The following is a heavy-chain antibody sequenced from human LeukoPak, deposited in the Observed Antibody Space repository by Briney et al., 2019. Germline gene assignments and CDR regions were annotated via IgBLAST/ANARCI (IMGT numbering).Heavy chain of an antibody. D-gene: IGHD5-18*01. CDR2: ISGSGGST. CDR3: ARGGYSYAHDAFDI. V-gene: IGHV3-23*01. CDR1: GFTFSSYA. J-gene: IGHJ3*02. Sequence: PGGSLRLSCAASGFTFSSYAMSWVRQAPGKGLEWVSAISGSGGSTYYADSVKGRFTISRDISKNTVYLQMNSLRAEDTAVYSCARGGYSYAHDAFDIWGQGTMVTVSS.